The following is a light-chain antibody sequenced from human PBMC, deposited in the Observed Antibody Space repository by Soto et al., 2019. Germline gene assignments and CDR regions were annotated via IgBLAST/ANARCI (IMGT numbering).Light chain of an antibody. CDR3: QQYGSSPKT. CDR2: AAS. Sequence: EIVLTQPPGTLSLSPGDRATLSCRASQTISSTYLAWYQQNPGQAPRLLIYAASTRATGVPDRFSGSGSGTDFTLTISRLEPEDFAVYYCQQYGSSPKTFGHGTKVE. J-gene: IGKJ1*01. CDR1: QTISSTY. V-gene: IGKV3-20*01.